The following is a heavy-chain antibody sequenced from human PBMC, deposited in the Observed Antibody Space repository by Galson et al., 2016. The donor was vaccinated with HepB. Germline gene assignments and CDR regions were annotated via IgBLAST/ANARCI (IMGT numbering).Heavy chain of an antibody. D-gene: IGHD3/OR15-3a*01. CDR2: ISAYNGYI. J-gene: IGHJ4*02. V-gene: IGHV1-18*01. CDR3: ARDSRGLVSQY. CDR1: GYTFTSYG. Sequence: QSGAEVKKPGATVKVSCKASGYTFTSYGISWLRQAPGQGLEWMAWISAYNGYINYAQKFQGRVTLTTDPSTSTAHMELRSLRSDDTAVYFCARDSRGLVSQYWGQGTLVTVSS.